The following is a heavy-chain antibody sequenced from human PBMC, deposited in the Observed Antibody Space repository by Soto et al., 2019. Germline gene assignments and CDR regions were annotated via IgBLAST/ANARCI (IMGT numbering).Heavy chain of an antibody. Sequence: SETLSLTCTVSGGSISSGDYYWSWIRQPPGKGPEWIGYIYYSGSTYYNPSLKSRVTISVDTSKNQFSLKLSSVTAADTAVYYCARVNDFWSGYYPYYFDYWGQGTLVTVSS. CDR3: ARVNDFWSGYYPYYFDY. CDR1: GGSISSGDYY. D-gene: IGHD3-3*01. V-gene: IGHV4-30-4*01. CDR2: IYYSGST. J-gene: IGHJ4*02.